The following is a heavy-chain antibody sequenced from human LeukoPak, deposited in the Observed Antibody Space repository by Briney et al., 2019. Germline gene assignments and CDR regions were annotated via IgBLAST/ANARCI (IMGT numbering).Heavy chain of an antibody. D-gene: IGHD3-16*01. CDR3: AKWPEGAMDYFDY. CDR2: ISGDGTRT. V-gene: IGHV3-23*01. Sequence: GGSLRLSCAASGFTFSSYAMSWVRQAPGKGLEWVSAISGDGTRTYYADSVKGRFTISRDNSKDTLYLEMSSLRVEDTAIYYCAKWPEGAMDYFDYWGQGTLVTVSS. CDR1: GFTFSSYA. J-gene: IGHJ4*02.